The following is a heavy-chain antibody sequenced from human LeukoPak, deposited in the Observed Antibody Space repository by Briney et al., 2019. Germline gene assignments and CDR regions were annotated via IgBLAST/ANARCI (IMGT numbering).Heavy chain of an antibody. Sequence: EASVKVSCKASGGTFSSYAISWVRQAPGQRLEWMGGIIPIFGTANYAQKFQGRVTITADKSTSTAYMELSSLRSEDTAVYYCARSGGSANWFDPWGQGTLVTVSS. D-gene: IGHD2-15*01. CDR1: GGTFSSYA. V-gene: IGHV1-69*06. CDR3: ARSGGSANWFDP. CDR2: IIPIFGTA. J-gene: IGHJ5*02.